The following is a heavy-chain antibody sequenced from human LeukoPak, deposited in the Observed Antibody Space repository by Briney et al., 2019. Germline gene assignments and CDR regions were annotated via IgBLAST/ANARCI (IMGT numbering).Heavy chain of an antibody. CDR1: GGSISTSNYY. CDR3: ARESSTNGVCYKGCYYMDV. J-gene: IGHJ6*03. CDR2: IFYSGST. Sequence: PSETLSLTCTVSGGSISTSNYYWGWIRQPAGKGLGWIGNIFYSGSTYYSPSLRSRVTISVDTSKNQFSLKLSSVTAADTAVYYCARESSTNGVCYKGCYYMDVWGKGTTVTVSS. V-gene: IGHV4-39*07. D-gene: IGHD2-8*01.